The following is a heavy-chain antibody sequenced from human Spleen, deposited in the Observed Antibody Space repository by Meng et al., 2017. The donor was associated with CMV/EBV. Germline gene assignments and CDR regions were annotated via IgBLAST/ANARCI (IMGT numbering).Heavy chain of an antibody. Sequence: CAASGFTFSNYAMSWVRQAPGKGLEWVSVIYSGGGSTYYADSVKGRFTISRDDSKNTLYLQMNSLRAGDTAVYYCAKDRSSGYYYWDYWGQGTLVTVSS. D-gene: IGHD3-22*01. CDR2: IYSGGGST. J-gene: IGHJ4*02. CDR1: GFTFSNYA. CDR3: AKDRSSGYYYWDY. V-gene: IGHV3-23*03.